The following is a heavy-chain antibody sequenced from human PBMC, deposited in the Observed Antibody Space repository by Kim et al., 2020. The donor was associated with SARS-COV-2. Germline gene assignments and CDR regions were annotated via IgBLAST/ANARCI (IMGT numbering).Heavy chain of an antibody. CDR2: ISGSISDT. V-gene: IGHV3-23*01. J-gene: IGHJ3*02. CDR1: GFTFSDNT. CDR3: ARDLLDVEGWGSFDT. D-gene: IGHD2-21*01. Sequence: GGSLRLSCAASGFTFSDNTMSWVRRAPGKGLEWVSGISGSISDTKYADSVRGRFTISRDNAKNTLYLQMDSLRVEDTAVYYCARDLLDVEGWGSFDTW.